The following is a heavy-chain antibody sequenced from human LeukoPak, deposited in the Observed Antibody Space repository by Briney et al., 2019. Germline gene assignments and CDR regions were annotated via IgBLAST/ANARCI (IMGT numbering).Heavy chain of an antibody. CDR2: IIPIFGTA. V-gene: IGHV1-69*05. J-gene: IGHJ3*02. Sequence: SVKVSCKASGGTFSSYAISWVRQAPGQGLEWMGRIIPIFGTANYAQKFQGRVTITTDESTSTAYMELSSLRSEDTDVYYCARENIHCSGGGCYSNDAFGIWGQGTMVTVSS. D-gene: IGHD2-15*01. CDR3: ARENIHCSGGGCYSNDAFGI. CDR1: GGTFSSYA.